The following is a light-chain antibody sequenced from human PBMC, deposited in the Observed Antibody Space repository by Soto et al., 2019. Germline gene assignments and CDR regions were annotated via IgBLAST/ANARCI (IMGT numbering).Light chain of an antibody. CDR2: DVN. V-gene: IGLV2-14*03. J-gene: IGLJ1*01. Sequence: QSVLTQPASVSGSPGQSITISCTGTSTDIGDHNSVSWYQQHPGKAPELLIYDVNGRPTGVSHRFSGSKSGNTASLSISGLQPDDEADYYCSSYTGRRTYVFGSGTKLTVL. CDR1: STDIGDHNS. CDR3: SSYTGRRTYV.